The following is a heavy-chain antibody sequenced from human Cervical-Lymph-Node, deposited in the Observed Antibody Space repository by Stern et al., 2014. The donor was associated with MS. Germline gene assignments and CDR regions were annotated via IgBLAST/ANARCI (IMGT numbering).Heavy chain of an antibody. CDR1: GFTFSSYG. V-gene: IGHV3-30*18. CDR3: AKDRAQSLYYCYGMDV. J-gene: IGHJ6*02. D-gene: IGHD4-11*01. CDR2: ISYDGSNK. Sequence: MQLVESGGGVVQPGRSLRLSCAASGFTFSSYGMHWVRQAPGKGLEWVAVISYDGSNKYYADSVKGRFTISRDNSKNTLYLQMNSLRAEDTAVYYCAKDRAQSLYYCYGMDVWGQGTTVTVSS.